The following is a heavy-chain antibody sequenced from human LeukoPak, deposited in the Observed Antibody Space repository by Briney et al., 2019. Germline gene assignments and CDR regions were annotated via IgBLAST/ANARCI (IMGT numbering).Heavy chain of an antibody. CDR2: INHSGST. CDR1: GGSFSGYY. CDR3: ARGRYNTVTIRYYYYYMDV. D-gene: IGHD4-11*01. J-gene: IGHJ6*03. Sequence: PSETLSLTCAVYGGSFSGYYWSWIRQPPGKGLEWIGEINHSGSTNYNPSLKSRVTISVDTSKNQFSLKLSSVTAADTAVYYCARGRYNTVTIRYYYYYMDVWGQGTLVTVSS. V-gene: IGHV4-34*01.